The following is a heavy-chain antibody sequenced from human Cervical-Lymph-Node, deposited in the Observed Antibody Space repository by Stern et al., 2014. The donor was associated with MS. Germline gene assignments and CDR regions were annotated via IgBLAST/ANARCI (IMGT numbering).Heavy chain of an antibody. Sequence: VQLVESGAEVKKPGSSVKVSCQASVGTLISYPISWVRQAPAQGLEWLGGIMPILGTSNYAHKFQGRVTITADESTTTIYMELRSLKSEDTAVYYCARHLGSHESGWFDPWGQGTLVTVSS. J-gene: IGHJ5*02. CDR1: VGTLISYP. CDR3: ARHLGSHESGWFDP. CDR2: IMPILGTS. D-gene: IGHD1-26*01. V-gene: IGHV1-69*01.